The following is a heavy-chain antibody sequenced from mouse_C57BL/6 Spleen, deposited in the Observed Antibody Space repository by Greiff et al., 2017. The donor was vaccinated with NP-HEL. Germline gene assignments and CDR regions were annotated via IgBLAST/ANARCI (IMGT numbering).Heavy chain of an antibody. CDR1: GFTFSSYA. Sequence: EVKLMESGGGLVKPGGSLKLSCAASGFTFSSYAMSWVRQTPEKRLEWVATISDGGSYTYYPDNVKGRFTISRDNAKNNLYLQMSHLKSEDTAMYYCARDGGRGAMDYWGQGTSVTVSS. CDR2: ISDGGSYT. D-gene: IGHD3-3*01. CDR3: ARDGGRGAMDY. V-gene: IGHV5-4*01. J-gene: IGHJ4*01.